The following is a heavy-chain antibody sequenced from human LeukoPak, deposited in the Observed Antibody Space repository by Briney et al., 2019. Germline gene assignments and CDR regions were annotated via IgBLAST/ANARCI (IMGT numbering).Heavy chain of an antibody. CDR3: AKSGGYTYAYPAFDY. J-gene: IGHJ4*02. D-gene: IGHD5-18*01. CDR2: ISWNSGII. Sequence: PGGSLRLSCAASGFTFDDFAMHWVRPAPGRGLEWVSGISWNSGIIGYADSVKGRFTISRDNAKNSLYLQMNSLRTEDMALYYCAKSGGYTYAYPAFDYWGQGTLVTVSS. CDR1: GFTFDDFA. V-gene: IGHV3-9*03.